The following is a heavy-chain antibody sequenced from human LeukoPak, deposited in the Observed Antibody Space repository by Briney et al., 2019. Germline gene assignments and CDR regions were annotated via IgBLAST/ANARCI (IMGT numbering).Heavy chain of an antibody. CDR3: ARGRQNSGSYSDAFDI. CDR1: GFTFSSYS. CDR2: ISSSSIYI. D-gene: IGHD1-26*01. J-gene: IGHJ3*02. Sequence: GGSLRLSCAGSGFTFSSYSMHWVRKAPGKGLEWVSSISSSSIYIYYADSLKRRFTISRDNAKNSLSLQMNSLRAEDTAVYYCARGRQNSGSYSDAFDIWGQGTVVTVSS. V-gene: IGHV3-21*01.